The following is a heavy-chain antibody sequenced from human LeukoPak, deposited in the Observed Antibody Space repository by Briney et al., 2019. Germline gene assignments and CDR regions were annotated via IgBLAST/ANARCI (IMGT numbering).Heavy chain of an antibody. D-gene: IGHD3-10*01. CDR1: GGSFSGYY. J-gene: IGHJ6*02. CDR3: ARGRGGSGSYYYYYYGMDV. CDR2: INHSGST. V-gene: IGHV4-34*01. Sequence: PSETLSLTCAVYGGSFSGYYRSWIRQPPGKGLEWIGEINHSGSTNYNPSLKSRVTISVDTSKNQFSLKLSSVTAADTAVYYCARGRGGSGSYYYYYYGMDVWGQGTTVTVSS.